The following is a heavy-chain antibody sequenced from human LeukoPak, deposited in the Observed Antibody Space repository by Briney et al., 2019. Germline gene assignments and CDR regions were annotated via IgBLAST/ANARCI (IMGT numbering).Heavy chain of an antibody. J-gene: IGHJ5*02. CDR3: ARAKPGGNWFDP. CDR2: INTDGSGT. Sequence: PGGSLRLSCAASGFTFRTYWMHWVRQAPGKGLLWVSRINTDGSGTIYADSVKGRFTISGDNANNTLYLQMNSLRAEDTALYYCARAKPGGNWFDPWGQGTLVTVSS. D-gene: IGHD3-16*01. CDR1: GFTFRTYW. V-gene: IGHV3-74*01.